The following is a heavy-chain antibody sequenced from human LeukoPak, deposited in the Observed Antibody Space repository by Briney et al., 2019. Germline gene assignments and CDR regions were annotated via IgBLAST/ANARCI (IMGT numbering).Heavy chain of an antibody. Sequence: SETLSLTCTVSGGSISSAYYWSWIRQPPGKGLEWIGCIYYTGSTSYNPSLKSRVTISLDTSKNQFSLKLSSVTAADTAVYYCARREGYAYSYSIDYWGQGALVTVSS. CDR3: ARREGYAYSYSIDY. J-gene: IGHJ4*02. CDR1: GGSISSAYY. V-gene: IGHV4-59*08. D-gene: IGHD2-15*01. CDR2: IYYTGST.